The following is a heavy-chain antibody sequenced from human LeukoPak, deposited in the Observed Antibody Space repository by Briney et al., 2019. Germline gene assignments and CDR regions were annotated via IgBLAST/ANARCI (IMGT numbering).Heavy chain of an antibody. CDR3: ARGVRIVGATNAFDI. V-gene: IGHV3-7*01. CDR2: IKQDGSEK. D-gene: IGHD1-26*01. J-gene: IGHJ3*02. CDR1: GFTFSSYW. Sequence: PGGSLRLSCAASGFTFSSYWMSWVRQAPGKGLEWVANIKQDGSEKYYVDSVKGRFTISRDNAKNSLYLQMNSLRAEDTAVYYCARGVRIVGATNAFDIWGQGTMVTVSS.